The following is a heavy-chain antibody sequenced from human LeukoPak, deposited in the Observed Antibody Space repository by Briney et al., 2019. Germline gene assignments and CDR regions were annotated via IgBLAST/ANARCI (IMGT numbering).Heavy chain of an antibody. J-gene: IGHJ4*02. CDR2: IWHDGSNK. D-gene: IGHD1-7*01. V-gene: IGHV3-33*01. Sequence: AGGSLRLSSAAYGFTFSSYGMHWVRQTPGKGLEWVAVIWHDGSNKYCADSVRGRFTISRDNSKNMLYLEMNSLRAEDTAVYYCARDGTGTTHTPLFDYWGQGTLVTVTS. CDR3: ARDGTGTTHTPLFDY. CDR1: GFTFSSYG.